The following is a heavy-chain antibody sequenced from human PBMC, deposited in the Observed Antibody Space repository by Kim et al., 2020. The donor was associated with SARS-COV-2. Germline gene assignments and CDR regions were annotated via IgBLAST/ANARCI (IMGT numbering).Heavy chain of an antibody. CDR1: GFTFSSYG. CDR3: ARAAGYYYDSSGYYGEGWFDP. CDR2: IWYDGSNK. J-gene: IGHJ5*02. D-gene: IGHD3-22*01. Sequence: GGSLRLSCAASGFTFSSYGMHWVRQAPGKGLEWVAVIWYDGSNKYYADSVKGRFTISRDNSKNTLYLQMNSLRAEDTAVYYCARAAGYYYDSSGYYGEGWFDPWGQGTLVTVSS. V-gene: IGHV3-33*01.